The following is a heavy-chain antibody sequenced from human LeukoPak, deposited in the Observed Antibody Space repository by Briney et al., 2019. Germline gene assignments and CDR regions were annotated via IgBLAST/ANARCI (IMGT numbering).Heavy chain of an antibody. CDR1: GYSISSGNY. D-gene: IGHD3-10*01. CDR3: ARGEIGSIGRLGY. CDR2: IYHSGST. V-gene: IGHV4-38-2*02. Sequence: SETLSLTCTVSGYSISSGNYWGWLRQPPGKGLEWIGSIYHSGSTHYNPSLKSRVTISVDTSKNQFSLNLTSVTAADTAVYYCARGEIGSIGRLGYWGQGTLVTVSS. J-gene: IGHJ4*02.